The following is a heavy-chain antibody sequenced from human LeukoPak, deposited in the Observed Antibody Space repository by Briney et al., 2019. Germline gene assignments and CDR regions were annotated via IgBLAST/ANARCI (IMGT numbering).Heavy chain of an antibody. CDR3: TTDQAYYDSSGYPWAFDI. Sequence: GGSLRLSCAASGFTFSNAWMSWVRQAPGKGLEWVGRIKSKTDGGTTDYAAPVKGRFTISRDDSKNTLYLQMNSLKTEDTAVYYCTTDQAYYDSSGYPWAFDIWGQGTMVTVSS. CDR1: GFTFSNAW. V-gene: IGHV3-15*01. CDR2: IKSKTDGGTT. D-gene: IGHD3-22*01. J-gene: IGHJ3*02.